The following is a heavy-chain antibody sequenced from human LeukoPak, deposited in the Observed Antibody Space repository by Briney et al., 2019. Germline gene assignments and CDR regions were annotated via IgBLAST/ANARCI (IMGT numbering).Heavy chain of an antibody. Sequence: SETLSLTCTVSGGSISSGGYYWSWIRQHPGKGLEWIGYIYYSGSTYYNPSLKSRVTMSVDTSKNQFSLNLSSVTAADTAVYYCARGGVPAAIAYWGQGTLVTVSS. J-gene: IGHJ4*02. D-gene: IGHD2-2*01. V-gene: IGHV4-31*03. CDR3: ARGGVPAAIAY. CDR1: GGSISSGGYY. CDR2: IYYSGST.